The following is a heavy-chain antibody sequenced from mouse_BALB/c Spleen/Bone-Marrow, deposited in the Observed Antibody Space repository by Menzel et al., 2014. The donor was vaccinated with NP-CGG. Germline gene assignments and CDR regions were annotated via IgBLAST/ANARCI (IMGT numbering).Heavy chain of an antibody. D-gene: IGHD1-1*01. Sequence: EVKLVESGAELVKPGASVKLSCTASGFNIKDTYMHWVKQRTEQGLEWIGRIDPANGNTKYDPKFQGKATITADTSSNTAYLQLSSLTSEDTAVYYCASYYYGHYFDYWGQGATLTVSS. J-gene: IGHJ2*01. CDR1: GFNIKDTY. V-gene: IGHV14-3*02. CDR2: IDPANGNT. CDR3: ASYYYGHYFDY.